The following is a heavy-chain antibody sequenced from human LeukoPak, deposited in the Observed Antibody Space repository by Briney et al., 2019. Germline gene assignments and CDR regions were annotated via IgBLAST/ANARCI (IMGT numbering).Heavy chain of an antibody. Sequence: PGRSLRLPCAASGFTFSSYAMHWVRQAPGKGLEWVAVISYDGSNKYYADSVKGRFTISRDNSKNTLYLQMNSLRAEDTAVYYCARDNQNAFDIWGQGTMVTVSS. CDR1: GFTFSSYA. V-gene: IGHV3-30-3*01. J-gene: IGHJ3*02. CDR3: ARDNQNAFDI. CDR2: ISYDGSNK. D-gene: IGHD1-14*01.